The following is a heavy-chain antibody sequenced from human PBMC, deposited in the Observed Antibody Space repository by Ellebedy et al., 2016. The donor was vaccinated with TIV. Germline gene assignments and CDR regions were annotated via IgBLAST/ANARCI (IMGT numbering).Heavy chain of an antibody. D-gene: IGHD6-13*01. V-gene: IGHV4-30-4*02. J-gene: IGHJ4*02. CDR3: AVLPGYSSSWY. CDR1: GGSISSGDYY. CDR2: IYYSGST. Sequence: SETLSLTXTVSGGSISSGDYYWSWIRQPPGKGLEWIGYIYYSGSTYYNPSLKSRVTISVDTSKNQFSLKLSSVTAADTAVYYCAVLPGYSSSWYWGQGTLVTVSS.